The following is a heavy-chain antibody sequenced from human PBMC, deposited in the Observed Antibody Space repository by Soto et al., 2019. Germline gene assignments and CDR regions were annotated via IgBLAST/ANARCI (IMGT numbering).Heavy chain of an antibody. V-gene: IGHV3-74*01. J-gene: IGHJ4*02. CDR1: GFTFSSYW. CDR3: AREPYCSSTSCYFDY. Sequence: GGSLRLSCAASGFTFSSYWMHWVRQAPGKGLVWVSRINSDGSSTSYADSVKGRFTISRDNAMNTLYLQINSLRAEDTAVYYCAREPYCSSTSCYFDYWGQGTLVTVSS. CDR2: INSDGSST. D-gene: IGHD2-2*01.